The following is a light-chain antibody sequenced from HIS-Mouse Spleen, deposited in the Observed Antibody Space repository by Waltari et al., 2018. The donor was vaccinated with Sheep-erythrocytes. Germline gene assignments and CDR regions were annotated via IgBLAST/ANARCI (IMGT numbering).Light chain of an antibody. Sequence: SYELTQPLSVSVALGQTARITCGGNNIRSKNVHWNQQKPGQAPALVIYRDSNRPSGIPERFSGSNSWNTATLTISRAQAGDEADYYCQVWDSSTVVFGGGTKLTVL. CDR3: QVWDSSTVV. J-gene: IGLJ2*01. CDR1: NIRSKN. V-gene: IGLV3-9*01. CDR2: RDS.